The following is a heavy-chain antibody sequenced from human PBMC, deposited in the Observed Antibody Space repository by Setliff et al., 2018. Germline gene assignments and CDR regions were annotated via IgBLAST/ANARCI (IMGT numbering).Heavy chain of an antibody. CDR3: ARQNYNFWSGYYTPHYYYYYMDV. CDR2: IYYSGST. D-gene: IGHD3-3*01. V-gene: IGHV4-39*01. Sequence: LSLTCTVSGGSISSSSYYWGWIRQPPGKGLEWIGSIYYSGSTYYNPSLKSRVTISVDTSKNQFSLKLSSVTAADTAVYYCARQNYNFWSGYYTPHYYYYYMDVWGKGTTVTVSS. J-gene: IGHJ6*03. CDR1: GGSISSSSYY.